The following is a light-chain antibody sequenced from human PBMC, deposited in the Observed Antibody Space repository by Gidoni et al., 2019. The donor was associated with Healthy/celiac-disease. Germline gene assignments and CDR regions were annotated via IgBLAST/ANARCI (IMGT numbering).Light chain of an antibody. CDR1: QSVSSN. V-gene: IGKV3-15*01. J-gene: IGKJ1*01. CDR2: GAS. CDR3: QQYNNWLWT. Sequence: EIVMTQSPATLSVSPWERATLSCRASQSVSSNLAWYQQKPGQAPRLLIYGASTRATGIPSRFSGSGAGTEFTLTISSLQSEDLAVYYCQQYNNWLWTFGQGTKVEIK.